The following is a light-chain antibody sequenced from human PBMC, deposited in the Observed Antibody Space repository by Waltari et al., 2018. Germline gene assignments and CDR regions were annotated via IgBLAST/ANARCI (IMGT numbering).Light chain of an antibody. CDR3: QKYESVPAT. CDR2: AAS. CDR1: QSVRGY. J-gene: IGKJ1*01. V-gene: IGKV3-20*01. Sequence: EIVLTQSPGTLSLSPGERATLSCRASQSVRGYLAWYQQQPGQAPRLPIYAASTRATGIPDRFSGSGSGTDYSLTISRLEPEDSAVYYCQKYESVPATFGQGTKVEIK.